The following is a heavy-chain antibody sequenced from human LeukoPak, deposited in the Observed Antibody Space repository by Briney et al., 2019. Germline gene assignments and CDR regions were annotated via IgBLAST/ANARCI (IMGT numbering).Heavy chain of an antibody. D-gene: IGHD4-11*01. CDR3: TRDAYSINYYYNGMDV. Sequence: GSLRLSCVASGFSISTHTLNWLRQAPGKGLEWLSAISGSSSDIFYADSLKGRFTISRDNAKNSLYLQMNTLRAEDTAVYYCTRDAYSINYYYNGMDVWGQGTTVIVSS. V-gene: IGHV3-21*01. CDR1: GFSISTHT. CDR2: ISGSSSDI. J-gene: IGHJ6*02.